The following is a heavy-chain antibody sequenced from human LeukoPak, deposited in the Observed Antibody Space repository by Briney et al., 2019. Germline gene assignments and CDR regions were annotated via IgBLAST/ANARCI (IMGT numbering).Heavy chain of an antibody. CDR3: ASDRRIAAANFDY. CDR1: GYTLTDLS. D-gene: IGHD6-13*01. CDR2: FDPEEGET. J-gene: IGHJ4*02. Sequence: ASVKVSCKVSGYTLTDLSMHWVRQAPGKGLEWMGGFDPEEGETIHAQKFQGRVTMTEDTATDTAYMELSSLRSEDTAVYYCASDRRIAAANFDYWGQGTLVTVSS. V-gene: IGHV1-24*01.